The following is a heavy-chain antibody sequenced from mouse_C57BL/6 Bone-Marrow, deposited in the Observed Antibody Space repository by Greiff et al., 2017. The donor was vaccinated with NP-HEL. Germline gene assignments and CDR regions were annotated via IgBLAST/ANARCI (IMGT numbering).Heavy chain of an antibody. Sequence: EVQLQQSGPGLVKPSQSLSLTCSVTGYSITSGYYWNWIRQFPGNKLEWMGYISYDGSNNYNPSLKNRISITRDTSKNQFFLKLNSVTTEDTATYYCARNYYSNYGWYCDVWGTGTTVTVSS. D-gene: IGHD2-5*01. V-gene: IGHV3-6*01. CDR2: ISYDGSN. CDR1: GYSITSGYY. CDR3: ARNYYSNYGWYCDV. J-gene: IGHJ1*03.